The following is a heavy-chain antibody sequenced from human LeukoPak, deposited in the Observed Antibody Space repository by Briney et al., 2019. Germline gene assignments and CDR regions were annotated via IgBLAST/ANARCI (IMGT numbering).Heavy chain of an antibody. CDR2: IIPIFGTA. D-gene: IGHD1-7*01. Sequence: ASVKVSCKASGGTFISYAISWVRQAPGQGLEWMGGIIPIFGTANYAQKFQGRVTITADESTSTAYMELSSLRSEDTAVYYCARVWNSAGYYYYGMDVWGQGTTVTVSS. CDR3: ARVWNSAGYYYYGMDV. J-gene: IGHJ6*02. CDR1: GGTFISYA. V-gene: IGHV1-69*01.